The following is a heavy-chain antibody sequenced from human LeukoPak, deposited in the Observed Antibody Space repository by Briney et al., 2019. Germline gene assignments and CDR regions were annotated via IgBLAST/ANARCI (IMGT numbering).Heavy chain of an antibody. V-gene: IGHV3-23*01. D-gene: IGHD2-15*01. Sequence: GESLRLSCAASGFTFANYAMSWVRQAPGKGLEWVSAFSSGGDSTYFADSVKGRFTLSRDNSKNTLYLQMDSLRAEDTAVYYCATQVDTKTMPPSWGEGNLGTVSS. J-gene: IGHJ5*02. CDR1: GFTFANYA. CDR2: FSSGGDST. CDR3: ATQVDTKTMPPS.